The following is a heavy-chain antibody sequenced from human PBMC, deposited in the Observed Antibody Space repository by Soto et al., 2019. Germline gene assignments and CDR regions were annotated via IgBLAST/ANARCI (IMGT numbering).Heavy chain of an antibody. CDR3: ARGSGSPLRLDP. D-gene: IGHD3-10*01. J-gene: IGHJ5*02. Sequence: QVQLVQSGAEVKKPGASVQVSCKASGYTFTSYAMHWVRQAPGQRLEWMGWINVGNGNTKYSQKFQGRVTITRDTSASTAYMELSSLRSEDTAVYYCARGSGSPLRLDPWGQGTLVTVSS. CDR1: GYTFTSYA. CDR2: INVGNGNT. V-gene: IGHV1-3*01.